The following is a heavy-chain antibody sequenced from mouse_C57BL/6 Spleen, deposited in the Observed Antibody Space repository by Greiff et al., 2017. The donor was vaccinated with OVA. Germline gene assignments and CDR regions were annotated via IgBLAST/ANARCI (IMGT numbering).Heavy chain of an antibody. CDR3: AIGVCDY. V-gene: IGHV1-74*01. CDR2: IHPSDSDT. CDR1: GYTFTRYW. Sequence: QVQLQQPGAELVKPGASVKVSCKASGYTFTRYWMHWVKQRPGQGLEWIGRIHPSDSDTNYNQQFQGKATLTVDTSSSTAYMQLSILTSEDSAVYCYAIGVCDYWGQGTTLTVSS. J-gene: IGHJ2*01.